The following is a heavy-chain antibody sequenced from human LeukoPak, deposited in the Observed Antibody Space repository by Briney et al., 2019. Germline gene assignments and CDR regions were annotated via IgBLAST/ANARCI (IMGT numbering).Heavy chain of an antibody. CDR2: IWYDGSNK. V-gene: IGHV3-33*03. J-gene: IGHJ4*02. CDR1: GFTFSSYG. Sequence: PGGSLRLSCAASGFTFSSYGMHWVRQAPGKGLEWVAVIWYDGSNKYYADSVKGRFTISRDNAKNSLYLQMNSLRAEDTAVYYCASPVITTGYQPGYWGQGTLVTVSS. D-gene: IGHD3-9*01. CDR3: ASPVITTGYQPGY.